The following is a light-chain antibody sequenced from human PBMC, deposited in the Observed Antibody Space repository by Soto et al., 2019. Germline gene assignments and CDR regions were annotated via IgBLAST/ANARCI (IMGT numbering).Light chain of an antibody. CDR3: QQYGGSPPNT. V-gene: IGKV3-20*01. Sequence: EIVLTQSPGTLSLSPGERATLSCRASQSLSSSYLAWFQQKPGQAPRLLIYGASSRATGSPDRFSGSGSGTDFSLNISRLEPEDFAVYYCQQYGGSPPNTFGQGTKLEIK. J-gene: IGKJ2*01. CDR2: GAS. CDR1: QSLSSSY.